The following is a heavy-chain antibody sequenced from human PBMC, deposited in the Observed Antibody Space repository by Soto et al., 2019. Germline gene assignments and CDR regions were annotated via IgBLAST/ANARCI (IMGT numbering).Heavy chain of an antibody. CDR1: GFSLSTGRLG. CDR2: IFSDAER. J-gene: IGHJ6*02. Sequence: SGPTLVNPTETLTLTCAVSGFSLSTGRLGVSWIRQPPGKALEWLAHIFSDAERSYSTSLQGRLTISTASSGSQVVLTMTDMDRGETGTYFCARMNADHYSYYYSLDVSGQATTLTVSS. V-gene: IGHV2-26*01. D-gene: IGHD1-1*01. CDR3: ARMNADHYSYYYSLDV.